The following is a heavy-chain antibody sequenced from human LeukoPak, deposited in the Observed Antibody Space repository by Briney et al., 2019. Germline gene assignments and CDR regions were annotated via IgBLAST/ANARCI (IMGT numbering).Heavy chain of an antibody. V-gene: IGHV1-46*01. CDR2: IQPSGGRT. J-gene: IGHJ4*02. D-gene: IGHD6-13*01. CDR3: ARGGGMKPGDFEY. CDR1: GHIFTTHY. Sequence: ASVKVSCKASGHIFTTHYMHWVRQAPGQGLEWMGVIQPSGGRTWYAQKFQGRVTMTTDTSTTTAYMELRSLRSDDTAVYYCARGGGMKPGDFEYWGQGTLVTVSS.